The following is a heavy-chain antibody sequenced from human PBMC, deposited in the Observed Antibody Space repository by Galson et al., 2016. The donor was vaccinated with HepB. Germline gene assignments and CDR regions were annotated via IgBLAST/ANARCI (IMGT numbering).Heavy chain of an antibody. J-gene: IGHJ4*02. D-gene: IGHD3-10*01. CDR2: IKSKKDGETT. CDR3: ITDQMYFSGGGAQGDY. CDR1: GFNFIYAW. V-gene: IGHV3-15*01. Sequence: SLRLSCAGSGFNFIYAWMSWVRQAPGRGLEWVGRIKSKKDGETTDYGAPLKDRFTISRDDSKSTLYLQMNSLKTEDTGIYYCITDQMYFSGGGAQGDYWGQGALVTVSS.